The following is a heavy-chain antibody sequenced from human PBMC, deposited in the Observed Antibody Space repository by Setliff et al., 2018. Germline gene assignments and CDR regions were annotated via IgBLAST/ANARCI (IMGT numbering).Heavy chain of an antibody. V-gene: IGHV4-34*01. CDR1: GGSINSYY. J-gene: IGHJ4*02. D-gene: IGHD5-18*01. CDR3: ARVGFDRAVDTAMAAKHYFDY. Sequence: SETLSLTCVVSGGSINSYYWNWIRQPPGKGPEWIGEINHSGSTNHNPSLKSRVTISVDTSKNQFSLKLSSVTAADTAVYYCARVGFDRAVDTAMAAKHYFDYWGQGTLVTVSS. CDR2: INHSGST.